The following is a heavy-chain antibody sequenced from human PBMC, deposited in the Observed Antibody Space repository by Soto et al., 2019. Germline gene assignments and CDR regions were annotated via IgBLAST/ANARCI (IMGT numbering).Heavy chain of an antibody. V-gene: IGHV4-59*08. CDR1: GGSISSYY. CDR3: AAHDYGDYYYDY. J-gene: IGHJ4*02. Sequence: SETLSLTCTVSGGSISSYYWSWIRQPPGKGLEWIGYIYYSGSTNYNPSLKSRVTISVDTSKNQFSLKLSSVTAADTAVYYCAAHDYGDYYYDYWGQGTLVTVSS. D-gene: IGHD4-17*01. CDR2: IYYSGST.